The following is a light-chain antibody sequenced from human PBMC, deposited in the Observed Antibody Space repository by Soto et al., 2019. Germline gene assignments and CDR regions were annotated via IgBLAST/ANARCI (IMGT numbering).Light chain of an antibody. Sequence: QSALTQPASVSGSPGQSITISCTGSSRDIGGYNYVSWYQQHPGKVPKLMIYEVSNRPSGVSNRFSGSKSGNTASLTISGLRAEDEADYYCSSYSSTSSSTLVVFGTGTKV. J-gene: IGLJ1*01. V-gene: IGLV2-14*01. CDR2: EVS. CDR3: SSYSSTSSSTLVV. CDR1: SRDIGGYNY.